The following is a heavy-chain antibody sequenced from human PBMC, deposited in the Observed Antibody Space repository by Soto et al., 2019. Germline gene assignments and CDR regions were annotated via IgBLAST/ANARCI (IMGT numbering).Heavy chain of an antibody. D-gene: IGHD2-21*02. J-gene: IGHJ6*02. CDR2: IIPMFGTA. CDR1: GGTFSNHA. Sequence: QVQLVQSGAEVKKPGSSVKVSCKASGGTFSNHAISWVRQAPGQGLEWMGGIIPMFGTADYAQKFQGRVTITADESTTTAHMELSSLRSEDSAVYYCARDDATYCGGDFYRFFFYGLDVWGQGTTVTVSS. V-gene: IGHV1-69*01. CDR3: ARDDATYCGGDFYRFFFYGLDV.